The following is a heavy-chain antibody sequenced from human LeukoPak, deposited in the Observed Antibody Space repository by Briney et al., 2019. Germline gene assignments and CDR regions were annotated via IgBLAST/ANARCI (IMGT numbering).Heavy chain of an antibody. V-gene: IGHV3-7*01. Sequence: AGGSLRLSCAASEFIFNRSWMNWVRQAPGKGLEWVANMDPSGSHKRYVDSVKGRFTISKDNPGTSLYLDMYGLRAEDTAIYYCAIWTSGNYWGQGTLVTVSS. CDR2: MDPSGSHK. D-gene: IGHD1-1*01. CDR3: AIWTSGNY. J-gene: IGHJ4*02. CDR1: EFIFNRSW.